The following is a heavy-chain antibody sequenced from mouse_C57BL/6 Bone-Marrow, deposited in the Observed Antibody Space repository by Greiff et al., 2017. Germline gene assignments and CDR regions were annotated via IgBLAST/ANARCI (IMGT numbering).Heavy chain of an antibody. CDR1: GYTFTSYG. J-gene: IGHJ2*01. CDR3: ARTTVVATDY. CDR2: IYPGSGNT. D-gene: IGHD1-1*01. Sequence: VQLQESGAELARPGASVKLSCKASGYTFTSYGISWVKQRPGQGLEWIGEIYPGSGNTYYNEKFKGKATLTADKSSSTAYMELRSLTSEDSAVYFCARTTVVATDYWGQGTTLTVSS. V-gene: IGHV1-81*01.